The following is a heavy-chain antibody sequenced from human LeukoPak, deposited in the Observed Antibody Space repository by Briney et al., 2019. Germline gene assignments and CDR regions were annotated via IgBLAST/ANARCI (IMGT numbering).Heavy chain of an antibody. J-gene: IGHJ5*02. CDR3: AREVPYGDYQDGEGFDP. V-gene: IGHV3-30*04. Sequence: GSLRLSCAASGFIFSNYAIHWVRQAPGKGLDWVAVISFDGSNIYYADSAKGRFTISRDNSKNTLYLQMNSLRAEDTALYYCAREVPYGDYQDGEGFDPWGQGTLVTVSS. D-gene: IGHD4-17*01. CDR1: GFIFSNYA. CDR2: ISFDGSNI.